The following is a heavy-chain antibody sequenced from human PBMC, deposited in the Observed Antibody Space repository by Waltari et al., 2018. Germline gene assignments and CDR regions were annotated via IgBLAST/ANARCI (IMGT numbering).Heavy chain of an antibody. D-gene: IGHD3-3*01. J-gene: IGHJ4*02. Sequence: QITLKESGPTLVKPTQTLTLTCTFSGISLSTSRVGVGWIRQPPGKALEWLALIYWNDVKRYSPTLKGRLTITKDTSKNQVVLKMTNMDPVDTATYYCAHTASVGVVAVDYWGQGTLVTVSS. CDR1: GISLSTSRVG. CDR2: IYWNDVK. CDR3: AHTASVGVVAVDY. V-gene: IGHV2-5*01.